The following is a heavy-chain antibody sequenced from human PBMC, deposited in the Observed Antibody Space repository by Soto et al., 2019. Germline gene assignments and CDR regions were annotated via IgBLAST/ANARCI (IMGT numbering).Heavy chain of an antibody. CDR1: GGTFNKYA. CDR3: SIVTASGMDV. CDR2: IIPVYGTP. J-gene: IGHJ6*02. D-gene: IGHD2-15*01. Sequence: QVQLEQSGAEVKKPGSSLKVSCKATGGTFNKYAISWVRQAPGQGLEWMAGIIPVYGTPNYAQRFQDRVTIVADEWPTTAYMEVNSLRSEDTAIYNCSIVTASGMDVWGPGNTVSVSS. V-gene: IGHV1-69*01.